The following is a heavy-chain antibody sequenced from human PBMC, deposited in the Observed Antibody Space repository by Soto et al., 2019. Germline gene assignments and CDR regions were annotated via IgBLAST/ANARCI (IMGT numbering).Heavy chain of an antibody. V-gene: IGHV2-5*02. D-gene: IGHD4-17*01. CDR3: AHAADYDLMSFDH. J-gene: IGHJ4*02. CDR1: GFSLTTTSMG. Sequence: QITLKESGPPLVRPAQTLTLTCAFSGFSLTTTSMGVAWIRQPPGKALEWLALIYWDDDQRYSPSLKDRLTISNDTSRIRVVLTISNIYPEDTGTYFCAHAADYDLMSFDHWGPGTLVTVSS. CDR2: IYWDDDQ.